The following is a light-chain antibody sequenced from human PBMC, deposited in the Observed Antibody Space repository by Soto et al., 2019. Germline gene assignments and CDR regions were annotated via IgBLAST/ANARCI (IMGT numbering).Light chain of an antibody. CDR3: PQLHMYPPT. V-gene: IGKV1-9*01. CDR2: PAT. CDR1: QDINSY. Sequence: DIRLTQSPSFLSGSVGDRVTITCRASQDINSYLAWSQQKPGKAPKLLIYPATTLVSAVPSRFSGGGSGTDITLTISSLQPEDEATYYCPQLHMYPPTFGQGTKV. J-gene: IGKJ1*01.